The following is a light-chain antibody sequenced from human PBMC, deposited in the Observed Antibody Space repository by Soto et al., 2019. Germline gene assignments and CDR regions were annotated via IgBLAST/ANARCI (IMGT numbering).Light chain of an antibody. J-gene: IGLJ1*01. V-gene: IGLV2-14*01. Sequence: QSALTQPASVSGSPGQSITISCTGTSRDVGGYNYVSWHQHHPGKAPKLLISEVRNRPPGISNRFSGSKSGNTATLTISGLQADDEADYYCSSYAISSTPIYVFGTGTKLTVL. CDR3: SSYAISSTPIYV. CDR2: EVR. CDR1: SRDVGGYNY.